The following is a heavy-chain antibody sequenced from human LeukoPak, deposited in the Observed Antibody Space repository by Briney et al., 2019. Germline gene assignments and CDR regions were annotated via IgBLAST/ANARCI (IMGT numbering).Heavy chain of an antibody. Sequence: SVKVSCKASGCTFSSYYMSWVRQAPGQGLEWMGGIIPIFGTANYAQKFQGRVTITADESTSTAYMELSRLRSEDTAVYYCARAGSGYSYGHSEYWGQGTLVTGSS. J-gene: IGHJ4*02. CDR2: IIPIFGTA. D-gene: IGHD5-18*01. CDR1: GCTFSSYY. CDR3: ARAGSGYSYGHSEY. V-gene: IGHV1-69*01.